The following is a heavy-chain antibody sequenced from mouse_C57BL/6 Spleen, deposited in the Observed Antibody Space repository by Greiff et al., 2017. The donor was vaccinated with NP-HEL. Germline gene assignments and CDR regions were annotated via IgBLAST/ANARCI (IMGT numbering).Heavy chain of an antibody. CDR3: TRVAGYYGSSWFAD. J-gene: IGHJ3*01. D-gene: IGHD1-1*01. CDR2: IDPSDSYT. Sequence: QVQLQQPGAELVRPGTSVKLSCKASGYTFTSYWMHWVKQRPGQGLEWIGVIDPSDSYTNYNQKFKGKATLTVDTSSSTAYMQLSSLTSEDSAVYYCTRVAGYYGSSWFADWGQGTLVTVSA. V-gene: IGHV1-59*01. CDR1: GYTFTSYW.